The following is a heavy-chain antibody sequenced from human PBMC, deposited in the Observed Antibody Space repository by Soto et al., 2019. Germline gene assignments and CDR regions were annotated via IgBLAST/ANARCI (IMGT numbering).Heavy chain of an antibody. Sequence: ASVKVSWKASGYTFTSYAMHLVRQAPGQRLEWMGWINAGNGNTKYSQKFQGRVTITRDTSASTAYMELSSLRSEDTAVYYCARGPGGPPAGYFQHWGQGTLVTVSS. D-gene: IGHD2-2*01. CDR2: INAGNGNT. J-gene: IGHJ1*01. V-gene: IGHV1-3*01. CDR1: GYTFTSYA. CDR3: ARGPGGPPAGYFQH.